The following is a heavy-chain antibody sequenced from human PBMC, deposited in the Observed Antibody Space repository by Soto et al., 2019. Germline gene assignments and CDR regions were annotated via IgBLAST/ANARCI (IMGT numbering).Heavy chain of an antibody. Sequence: GASVKVSCKASGYTFTSYAMHWVRQAPGQRLEWMGWINAGNGNTKYSQKFQGRVTITRDTSASTAYMELSSLRSEDTAMYYCARGGSLYWYFDLWGRGTLVTVSS. CDR3: ARGGSLYWYFDL. J-gene: IGHJ2*01. CDR2: INAGNGNT. V-gene: IGHV1-3*01. D-gene: IGHD1-26*01. CDR1: GYTFTSYA.